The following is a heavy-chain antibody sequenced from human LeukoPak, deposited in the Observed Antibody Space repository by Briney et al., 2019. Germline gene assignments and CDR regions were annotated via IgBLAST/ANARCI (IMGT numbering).Heavy chain of an antibody. Sequence: GGSLRLSCAASRCTFSSYAMNWVRQAPGKGLEWVSAISNSGVSTYYADSVKGRFTISRDNSKNPLYLQVDSLRAEDTAVYYCARMSSTEIYYFYYMDVWGKGTTVIVSS. CDR1: RCTFSSYA. CDR2: ISNSGVST. CDR3: ARMSSTEIYYFYYMDV. V-gene: IGHV3-23*01. D-gene: IGHD6-6*01. J-gene: IGHJ6*03.